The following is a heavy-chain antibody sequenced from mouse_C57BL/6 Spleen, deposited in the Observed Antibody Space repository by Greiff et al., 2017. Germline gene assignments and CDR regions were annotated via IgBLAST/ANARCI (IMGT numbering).Heavy chain of an antibody. Sequence: QVHVKQSGAELVRPGASVTLSCKASGYTFTDYEMHWVKQTPVHGLEWIGAIDPETGGTAYNQKFKGKAILTADKSSSTAYMELRSLTSEDSAVYYCTTSGSSGPLAYWGQGTLVTVSA. CDR1: GYTFTDYE. CDR2: IDPETGGT. J-gene: IGHJ3*01. D-gene: IGHD3-2*02. CDR3: TTSGSSGPLAY. V-gene: IGHV1-15*01.